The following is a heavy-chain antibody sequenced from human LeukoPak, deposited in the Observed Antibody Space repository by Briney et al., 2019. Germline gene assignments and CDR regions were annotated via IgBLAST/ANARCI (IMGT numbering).Heavy chain of an antibody. CDR2: ISGSGDST. J-gene: IGHJ4*02. Sequence: HSGGSLRLSCAASGFTFSSYAMSWVRQAPGKGLEWVSAISGSGDSTGYADSVKGRFTISRDNPKNTLYLQMNSLRAEDTAVYYCAKAPVGHCSGGSCYPFDYWGQGTLVTVSS. CDR3: AKAPVGHCSGGSCYPFDY. V-gene: IGHV3-23*01. CDR1: GFTFSSYA. D-gene: IGHD2-15*01.